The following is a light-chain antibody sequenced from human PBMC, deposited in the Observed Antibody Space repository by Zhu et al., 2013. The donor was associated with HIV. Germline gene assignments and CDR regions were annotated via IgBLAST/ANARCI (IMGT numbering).Light chain of an antibody. CDR3: QVWDSNSDHVV. Sequence: SYVLTQPPSVSVAPGKTATIPCEGYDIGSKSVHWNQQKPGQAPVVVIYDDTDRPSGIPERFSGSNSGNTATLTISRVEAGDEADYYCQVWDSNSDHVVFGGGTKLTVL. V-gene: IGLV3-21*04. CDR2: DDT. J-gene: IGLJ2*01. CDR1: DIGSKS.